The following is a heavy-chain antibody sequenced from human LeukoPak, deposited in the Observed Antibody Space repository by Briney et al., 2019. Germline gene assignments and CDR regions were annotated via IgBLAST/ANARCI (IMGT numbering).Heavy chain of an antibody. CDR1: GYTFTSYY. D-gene: IGHD3-10*01. CDR2: IHPSSGGA. Sequence: GASVKVSCKASGYTFTSYYIHWVRQAPGQGLEWMGIIHPSSGGATSAQKFQGRVTMTEDTSTDTAYMELSSLRSEDTAVYYCATGKSQDYYGSGSYYDYFDYWGQGTLVTVSS. CDR3: ATGKSQDYYGSGSYYDYFDY. J-gene: IGHJ4*02. V-gene: IGHV1-46*01.